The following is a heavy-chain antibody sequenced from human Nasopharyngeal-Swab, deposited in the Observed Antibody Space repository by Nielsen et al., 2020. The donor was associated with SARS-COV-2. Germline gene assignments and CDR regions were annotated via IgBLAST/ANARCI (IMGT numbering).Heavy chain of an antibody. D-gene: IGHD3-22*01. CDR1: GFSFSSYS. Sequence: GESLKISCATSGFSFSSYSMTWVRQAPGKGLEWVANIKQDGGELYYVDSVKGRFTISRDNAKNSLFLQMNSLRAEDTAVYYCARGCYDSIRWGQGTLVTVSS. CDR2: IKQDGGEL. V-gene: IGHV3-7*01. J-gene: IGHJ4*02. CDR3: ARGCYDSIR.